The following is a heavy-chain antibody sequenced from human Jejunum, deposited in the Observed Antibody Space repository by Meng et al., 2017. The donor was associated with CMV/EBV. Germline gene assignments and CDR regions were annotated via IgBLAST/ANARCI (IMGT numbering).Heavy chain of an antibody. V-gene: IGHV4-34*01. CDR2: INHSRGT. Sequence: QVQFQQWGAGLLEASETLSRTCAGYGGCFSGYYWSWIRQPPGKGLEWIGEINHSRGTKYNPSLKSRVTISADTSKNQFSLKLTSVTAADTAVYYCARGNYDSSGYYLDYWGQGTLVTVSS. CDR3: ARGNYDSSGYYLDY. J-gene: IGHJ4*02. D-gene: IGHD3-22*01. CDR1: GGCFSGYY.